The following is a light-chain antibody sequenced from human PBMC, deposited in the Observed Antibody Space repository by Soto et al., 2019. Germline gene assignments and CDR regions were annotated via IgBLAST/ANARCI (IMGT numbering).Light chain of an antibody. CDR2: DAS. CDR1: QDINKN. CDR3: QQYESLPLT. V-gene: IGKV1-33*01. J-gene: IGKJ5*01. Sequence: IQMTQSPSSLSASVGDRVTISCKASQDINKNLIWYQQKPGKAPKLLIYDASDLETGVPSRFSGSGSGTDFTFTISSLQPEDFATYYCQQYESLPLTFGQGTRLEIK.